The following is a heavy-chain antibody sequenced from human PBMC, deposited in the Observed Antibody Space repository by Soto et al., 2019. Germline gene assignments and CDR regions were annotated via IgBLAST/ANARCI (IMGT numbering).Heavy chain of an antibody. CDR2: IIPILGIA. V-gene: IGHV1-69*02. J-gene: IGHJ4*02. Sequence: QVQLVQSGAEVKKPGSSVKVSCKASGGTFSSYTISWVRQAPGQGLEWMGRIIPILGIANYAQKFQGRVTITADKSTSTAYMELSSLRSEDTAVYYCANLEYSYGAFDYWGQGTLVTVSS. D-gene: IGHD5-18*01. CDR3: ANLEYSYGAFDY. CDR1: GGTFSSYT.